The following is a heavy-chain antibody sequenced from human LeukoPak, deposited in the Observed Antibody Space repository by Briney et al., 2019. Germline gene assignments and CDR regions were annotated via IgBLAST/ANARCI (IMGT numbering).Heavy chain of an antibody. CDR1: GLTVSSNY. Sequence: PGGSLRLSCAASGLTVSSNYMSWVRQAAGKGLEWVSVIHAGGSTYYADSVKGRFTISRDNSKNTLYLQMNSLRVEDTAVYYCGRLKSSGYLIEYWGQGTLVTVSS. CDR3: GRLKSSGYLIEY. J-gene: IGHJ4*02. V-gene: IGHV3-53*01. D-gene: IGHD3-22*01. CDR2: IHAGGST.